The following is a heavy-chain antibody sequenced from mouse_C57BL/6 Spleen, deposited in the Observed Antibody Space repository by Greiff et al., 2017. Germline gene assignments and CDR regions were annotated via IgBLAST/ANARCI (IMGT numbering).Heavy chain of an antibody. CDR1: GFTFSSYG. CDR3: ARDAMDY. V-gene: IGHV5-6*01. Sequence: EVNLVESGGDLVKPGGSLKLSCAASGFTFSSYGMSWVRQTPDKRLEWVATISSGGSYTYYPDSVKGRFTISRDNAKNTLYLQMSSLTSETTAMYYCARDAMDYWGQGTSVTVSS. J-gene: IGHJ4*01. CDR2: ISSGGSYT.